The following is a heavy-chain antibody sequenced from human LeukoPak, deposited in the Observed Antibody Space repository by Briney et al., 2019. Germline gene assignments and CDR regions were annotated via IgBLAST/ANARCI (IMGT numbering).Heavy chain of an antibody. CDR2: ISPNSGGT. D-gene: IGHD3-22*01. CDR1: GYTFIGFH. CDR3: ARPAGYDRFDAFDV. Sequence: ASVRVSCKASGYTFIGFHMFWVRQAPGQGLEWMGWISPNSGGTNYAQKFQGRVTMTRDTSINTAYMELSRPRSDDTAVYYCARPAGYDRFDAFDVWGQGTMVTVSS. J-gene: IGHJ3*01. V-gene: IGHV1-2*02.